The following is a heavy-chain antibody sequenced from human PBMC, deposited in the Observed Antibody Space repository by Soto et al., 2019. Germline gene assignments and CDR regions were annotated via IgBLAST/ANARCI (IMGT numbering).Heavy chain of an antibody. CDR3: AGGEDFWSGYYQLFDY. D-gene: IGHD3-3*01. CDR1: GYTFTGYY. Sequence: ASVKVSCKASGYTFTGYYMHWVRQAPGQGLEWMGWINPNSGGTNYAQKLQGRVTMTRDTSISTAYMELSRLRSDDTAVYYCAGGEDFWSGYYQLFDYWGQGTLVTVSS. CDR2: INPNSGGT. V-gene: IGHV1-2*02. J-gene: IGHJ4*02.